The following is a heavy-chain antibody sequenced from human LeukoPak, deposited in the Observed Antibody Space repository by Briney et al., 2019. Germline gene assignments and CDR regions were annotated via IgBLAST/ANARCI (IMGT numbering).Heavy chain of an antibody. CDR1: GYTFTSYG. CDR2: ISAYNGNA. Sequence: GASVKVSCKASGYTFTSYGTSWVRQAPGQGLEWMGWISAYNGNANYAQKLQGRVTMTTDTSTSTAYMELRSLRSDDTAVYYCARVSSSSLDNWFDPWGQGTLVTVSS. V-gene: IGHV1-18*01. D-gene: IGHD6-13*01. J-gene: IGHJ5*02. CDR3: ARVSSSSLDNWFDP.